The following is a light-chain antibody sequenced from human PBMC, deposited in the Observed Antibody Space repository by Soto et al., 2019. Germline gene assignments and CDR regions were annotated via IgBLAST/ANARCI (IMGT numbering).Light chain of an antibody. J-gene: IGKJ1*01. CDR2: DAS. V-gene: IGKV3D-15*03. CDR1: QSFSVY. CDR3: QHDNIYTQT. Sequence: EIVLTQSPATLSVSPGERATLSCRASQSFSVYLAWYQHKPGQAPRLLIYDASNSATGIPARFSGSGSGTEFTLTISILQSEDVTVYYYQHDNIYTQTFGQGTKVDI.